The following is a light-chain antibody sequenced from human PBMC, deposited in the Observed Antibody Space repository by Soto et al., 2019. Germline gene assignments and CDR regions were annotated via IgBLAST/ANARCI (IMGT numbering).Light chain of an antibody. CDR3: SSYTSSSTLYV. CDR2: DVG. CDR1: SSDVGAYNF. J-gene: IGLJ1*01. V-gene: IGLV2-14*01. Sequence: QSALTQPASVSGAPGQSITISCTGTSSDVGAYNFLSWYQQHPGKAPKLMIYDVGNRPSGVSNRFSGSKSGNTASLTISGLQAEDEADYYCSSYTSSSTLYVFGTGTKVPVL.